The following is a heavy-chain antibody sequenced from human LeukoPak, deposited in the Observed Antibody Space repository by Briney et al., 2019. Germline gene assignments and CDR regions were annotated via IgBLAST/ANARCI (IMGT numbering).Heavy chain of an antibody. D-gene: IGHD4-17*01. Sequence: GGSLRLSCAASGFTFSSYEMNWVRQAPGKGLEWVSYISSSGSTIYYADPVKGRSTISRDNAKNSLYLQMNSLRAEDTAVYYCARDRMDYEADYWGQGTLVTVSS. V-gene: IGHV3-48*03. J-gene: IGHJ4*02. CDR2: ISSSGSTI. CDR3: ARDRMDYEADY. CDR1: GFTFSSYE.